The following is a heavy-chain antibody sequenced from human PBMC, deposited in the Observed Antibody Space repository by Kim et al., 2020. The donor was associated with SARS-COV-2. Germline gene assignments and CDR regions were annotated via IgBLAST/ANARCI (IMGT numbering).Heavy chain of an antibody. CDR3: AREILGGDALDF. J-gene: IGHJ3*01. Sequence: ASVKVSCRASGYTFTAYYIHWVQQAPGLGLEWMGRVNPKTGDTIYAQKFQGRVTMTRDTSVDTAYVEVTRLPSDDTVFYYCAREILGGDALDFLGQGTMV. CDR2: VNPKTGDT. V-gene: IGHV1-2*05. D-gene: IGHD2-15*01. CDR1: GYTFTAYY.